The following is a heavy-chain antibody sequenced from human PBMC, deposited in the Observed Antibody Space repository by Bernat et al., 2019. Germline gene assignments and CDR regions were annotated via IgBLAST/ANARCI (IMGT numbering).Heavy chain of an antibody. D-gene: IGHD3-22*01. Sequence: DVQLVESGGGLVQPGGSLRLSCAASGFTFSHYWMSWVRQAPGKGLEWVAKIKEDGSEKYYVDSVKGRFTISRDKAKNSMYLQMNSLRAEDTAVYFCARDNYDTSPLDYWGQGTLVSVSS. J-gene: IGHJ4*02. CDR1: GFTFSHYW. CDR3: ARDNYDTSPLDY. V-gene: IGHV3-7*01. CDR2: IKEDGSEK.